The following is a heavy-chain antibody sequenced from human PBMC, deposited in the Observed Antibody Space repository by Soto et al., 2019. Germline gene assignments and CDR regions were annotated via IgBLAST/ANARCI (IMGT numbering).Heavy chain of an antibody. V-gene: IGHV3-74*03. CDR1: GFTFRTSW. J-gene: IGHJ4*02. D-gene: IGHD3-10*01. Sequence: EVQLVESGGGLVQPGGSLRLSCAASGFTFRTSWMYWVRQPPGKGLVWVSRINDDGSTTTYADSVKGRFTISRDNAKNTLFMQMDSLRAEDMGVYYCARGNYGPDYWGQGTRVTVSS. CDR3: ARGNYGPDY. CDR2: INDDGSTT.